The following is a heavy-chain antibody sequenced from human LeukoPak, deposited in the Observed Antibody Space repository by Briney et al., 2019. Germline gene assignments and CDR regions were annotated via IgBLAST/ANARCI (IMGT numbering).Heavy chain of an antibody. D-gene: IGHD5-18*01. Sequence: GGSLRLSCAASGFTFDDYAMHWVRQAPGKGLEWVSGISWNSGSIGYADSVKGRFTISRDNAKNSLYLQMNGLRAEDTALYYCAKGKGERGYSYGYDYWGQGTLVTVSS. V-gene: IGHV3-9*01. CDR2: ISWNSGSI. CDR3: AKGKGERGYSYGYDY. J-gene: IGHJ4*02. CDR1: GFTFDDYA.